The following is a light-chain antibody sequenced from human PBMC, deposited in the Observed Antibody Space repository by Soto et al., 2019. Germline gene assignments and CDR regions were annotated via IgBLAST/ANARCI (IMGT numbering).Light chain of an antibody. Sequence: EIVLTQSPGTLSLSPGERDTLSCRARQCVSSSYLAWYQQKPGQSPRPLIYGASSRSIVIPDRFSGSVSGTDFTLTISRLEPEDFAVYYCQKYGSSPWTFGQVT. CDR2: GAS. V-gene: IGKV3-20*01. CDR3: QKYGSSPWT. J-gene: IGKJ1*01. CDR1: QCVSSSY.